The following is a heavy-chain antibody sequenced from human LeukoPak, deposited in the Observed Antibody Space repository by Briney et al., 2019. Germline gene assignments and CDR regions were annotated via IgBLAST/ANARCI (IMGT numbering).Heavy chain of an antibody. Sequence: SETLSLTCAVYGGSFSGYYWSWIRQPPGKGLEWIGEINHSGSTNYNPSLKSRVTISADTSKNQFSLKLSSVTAADTAVYYCARNGKQLWSYGMDVWGQGTTVTVSS. CDR2: INHSGST. CDR3: ARNGKQLWSYGMDV. D-gene: IGHD5-18*01. V-gene: IGHV4-34*01. CDR1: GGSFSGYY. J-gene: IGHJ6*02.